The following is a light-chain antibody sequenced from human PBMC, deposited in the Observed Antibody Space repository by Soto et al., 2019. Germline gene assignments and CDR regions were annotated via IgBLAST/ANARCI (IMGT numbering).Light chain of an antibody. Sequence: SYELTQPLSVSVALGQTARITCGGNNIGSKNVHWYQQKPGQAPVLVIYRDSNRPSGIPERFSGSNSGNTATLTIGRAQAGDEADYCCQVWDSSTVVFGGGTKVTVL. J-gene: IGLJ2*01. V-gene: IGLV3-9*01. CDR2: RDS. CDR3: QVWDSSTVV. CDR1: NIGSKN.